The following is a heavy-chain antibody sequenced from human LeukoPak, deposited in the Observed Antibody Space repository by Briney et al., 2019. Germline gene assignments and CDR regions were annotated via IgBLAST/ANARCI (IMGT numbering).Heavy chain of an antibody. CDR2: INPNSGGT. D-gene: IGHD2-21*01. CDR1: GYTFTDYY. J-gene: IGHJ5*02. CDR3: AREFLENWFDP. Sequence: ASVKVSCKASGYTFTDYYMHWVRQAPGQGLEWMGWINPNSGGTNYAQKFQGRVTMTRDTSISTAYMDLSRLRSDDTAVYYCAREFLENWFDPWGQGTLVTVSS. V-gene: IGHV1-2*02.